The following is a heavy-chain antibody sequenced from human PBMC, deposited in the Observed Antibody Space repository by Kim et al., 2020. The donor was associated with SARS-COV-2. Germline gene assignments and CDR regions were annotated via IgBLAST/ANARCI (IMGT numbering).Heavy chain of an antibody. D-gene: IGHD2-15*01. CDR2: ISAYNGNT. Sequence: ASVKVSCKASGYTFTSYGISWVRQAPGQGLEWMGWISAYNGNTNYAQKLQGRVTMTTDTSTSTAYMELRSLRSDDTAVYYCARDPRDYCSGGSCYPYYFDYWGQGTLVTVSS. CDR1: GYTFTSYG. V-gene: IGHV1-18*01. CDR3: ARDPRDYCSGGSCYPYYFDY. J-gene: IGHJ4*02.